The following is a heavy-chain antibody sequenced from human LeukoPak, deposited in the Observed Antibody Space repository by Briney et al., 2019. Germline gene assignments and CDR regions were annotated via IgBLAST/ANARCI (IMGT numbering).Heavy chain of an antibody. CDR1: GFPFSNYA. V-gene: IGHV3-23*01. D-gene: IGHD5-18*01. J-gene: IGHJ5*02. Sequence: GGSLRLSCAASGFPFSNYALTWVRQGPGKGLEWVSGLSGSGISTYYADSVKGRFTISRDNSKNTLYLQMNSLRAEDTAVYYCAKVDNSYGWDPWGQGTLVTVSS. CDR2: LSGSGIST. CDR3: AKVDNSYGWDP.